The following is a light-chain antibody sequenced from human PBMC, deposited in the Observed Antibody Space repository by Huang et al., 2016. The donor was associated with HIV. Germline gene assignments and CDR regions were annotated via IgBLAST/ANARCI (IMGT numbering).Light chain of an antibody. V-gene: IGKV3-11*01. J-gene: IGKJ5*01. CDR3: QQRSDWPAIT. CDR2: DSS. CDR1: QSVRYY. Sequence: EIVLTQSPATLSLSPGDSATLSCRASQSVRYYLVWYQQKPGQAPRLLIYDSSNRATGIPARFSGSVSDTDFTLIIGSLEPEDSAVYYCQQRSDWPAITFGQGTRLEIK.